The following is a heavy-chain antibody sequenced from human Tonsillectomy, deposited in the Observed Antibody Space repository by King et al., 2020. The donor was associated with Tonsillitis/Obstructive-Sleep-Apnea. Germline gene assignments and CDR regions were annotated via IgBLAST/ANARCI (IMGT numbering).Heavy chain of an antibody. J-gene: IGHJ4*02. V-gene: IGHV4-34*01. CDR1: GGSFSGYY. CDR2: INHSGST. D-gene: IGHD3-9*01. Sequence: VQLQQWGAGLLKPSETLSLTCAVYGGSFSGYYWSWIRQPPGKGLESIGEINHSGSTNYNPSLKSRVTISVDTSKNQFSLKLSSVTAADTAVYYCARGNDILTRSRLDYWGQGTLVTVSS. CDR3: ARGNDILTRSRLDY.